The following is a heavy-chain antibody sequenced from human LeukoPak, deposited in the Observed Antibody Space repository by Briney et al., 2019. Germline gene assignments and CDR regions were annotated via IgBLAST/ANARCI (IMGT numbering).Heavy chain of an antibody. CDR2: INHSGST. CDR3: AREYGSGSGV. V-gene: IGHV4-34*01. Sequence: SETLSLTCAVYGGSFSGYYWSWIRQPPGKGLEWIGEINHSGSTNYNLSLKSRVTISVDTSKNQFSLKLSSVTAADTAVYYCAREYGSGSGVWGQGTLVTVSS. CDR1: GGSFSGYY. J-gene: IGHJ4*02. D-gene: IGHD3-10*01.